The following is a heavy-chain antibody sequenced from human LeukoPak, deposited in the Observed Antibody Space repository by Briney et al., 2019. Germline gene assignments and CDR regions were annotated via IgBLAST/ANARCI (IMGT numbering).Heavy chain of an antibody. D-gene: IGHD4-17*01. CDR3: TKDPNGDYIGAFDP. V-gene: IGHV3-23*01. CDR1: GFSFSSFA. CDR2: ITGGHYAT. Sequence: GGSLRLSCAASGFSFSSFAMTWVRQAPGKGLEWVSSITGGHYATYNTDSVKGRFTISIDNAKNTLYLQMNSLRADDTAIYYCTKDPNGDYIGAFDPWGQGTLVTVSS. J-gene: IGHJ5*02.